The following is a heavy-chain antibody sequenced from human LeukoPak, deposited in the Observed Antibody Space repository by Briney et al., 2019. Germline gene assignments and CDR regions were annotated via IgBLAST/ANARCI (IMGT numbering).Heavy chain of an antibody. V-gene: IGHV1-46*01. CDR3: ATVGKIRLLWFGELLSWFDP. J-gene: IGHJ5*02. CDR2: INPSGGST. D-gene: IGHD3-10*01. Sequence: ASVKVSCKASGYTFTSYYMHWVRQAPGQGLEWMGIINPSGGSTSYAQKFQGRVTMTRDTSTSTVYMELSSLRSEDTAVYYCATVGKIRLLWFGELLSWFDPWGQGTLVTVSS. CDR1: GYTFTSYY.